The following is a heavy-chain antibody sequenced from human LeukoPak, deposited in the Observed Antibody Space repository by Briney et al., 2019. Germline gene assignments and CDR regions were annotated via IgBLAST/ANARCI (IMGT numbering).Heavy chain of an antibody. CDR2: INHSGST. V-gene: IGHV4-34*01. CDR1: GGSFSGYY. CDR3: ARAKGVYCSSTSCYHNWFDP. D-gene: IGHD2-2*01. J-gene: IGHJ5*02. Sequence: PSETLSLTCAVYGGSFSGYYWSWIRQPPGKGLEWIGEINHSGSTNYNPSLKSRATISVDTSKNQFSLKLSSVTAADTAVYYCARAKGVYCSSTSCYHNWFDPWGQGTLVTVSS.